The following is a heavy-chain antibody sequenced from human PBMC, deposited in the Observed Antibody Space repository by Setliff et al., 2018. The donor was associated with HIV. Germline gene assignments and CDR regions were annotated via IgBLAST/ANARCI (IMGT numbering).Heavy chain of an antibody. Sequence: SETLSLTCTVSGGSITSGGYYWSWIRQHPGKGLEWIGYIYYSGSTYYNPSLKSRVSISVDTSKNQFSLKLSSVTAADTAVYYCGRGYSSSLGWFDPWGQGTLVTVSS. CDR3: GRGYSSSLGWFDP. D-gene: IGHD6-6*01. J-gene: IGHJ5*02. CDR1: GGSITSGGYY. CDR2: IYYSGST. V-gene: IGHV4-31*03.